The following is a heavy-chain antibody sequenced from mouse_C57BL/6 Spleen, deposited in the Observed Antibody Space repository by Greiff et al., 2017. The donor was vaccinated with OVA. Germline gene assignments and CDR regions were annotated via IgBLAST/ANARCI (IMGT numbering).Heavy chain of an antibody. D-gene: IGHD4-1*01. J-gene: IGHJ2*01. CDR1: GYTFTSYW. V-gene: IGHV1-52*01. CDR2: IDPSDSET. Sequence: QVQLKQPGAELVRPGSSVKLSCKASGYTFTSYWMHWVKQRPIQGLEWIGNIDPSDSETHYNQKFKDKATLTVDKSSSTAYMQLSSLTSEDSAVYYCAREGLGRRYFDYWGQGTTLTVSS. CDR3: AREGLGRRYFDY.